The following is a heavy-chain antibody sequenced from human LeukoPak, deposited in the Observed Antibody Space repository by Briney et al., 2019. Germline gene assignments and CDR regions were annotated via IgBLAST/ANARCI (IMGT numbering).Heavy chain of an antibody. V-gene: IGHV4-59*08. J-gene: IGHJ4*02. CDR2: ISYSGRT. D-gene: IGHD2-2*02. CDR1: GGSISSDD. CDR3: ARGLYRYGRSTFEY. Sequence: SSETLSLTCTVSGGSISSDDWSWIRQPPGKGLEWIGYISYSGRTYYNPSLRSRVTISVDTSKNHFSLKLSSVTAADTAVYYCARGLYRYGRSTFEYWGQGTLVTVSS.